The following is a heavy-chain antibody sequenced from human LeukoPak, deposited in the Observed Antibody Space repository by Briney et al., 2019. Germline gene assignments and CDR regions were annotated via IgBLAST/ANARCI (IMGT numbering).Heavy chain of an antibody. Sequence: GESLKISCKGSGYSFTSYWIGWVRQMPGKGLEWMGIIYPGDSDTRYSPSFQGQVTISADKSISTAYLQWSSLKASDTAMYYCATLSSSWFESEGNWFDPWGQGTLVTVSS. V-gene: IGHV5-51*01. J-gene: IGHJ5*02. CDR1: GYSFTSYW. CDR3: ATLSSSWFESEGNWFDP. D-gene: IGHD6-13*01. CDR2: IYPGDSDT.